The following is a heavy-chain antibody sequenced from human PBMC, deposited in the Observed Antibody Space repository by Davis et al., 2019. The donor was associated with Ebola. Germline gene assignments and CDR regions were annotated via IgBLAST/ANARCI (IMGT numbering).Heavy chain of an antibody. J-gene: IGHJ4*02. V-gene: IGHV3-73*01. CDR2: MRTRPNNYAT. Sequence: PGGSLRLSCAASGFTFSASSIHWVRQASGKGLEWVGRMRTRPNNYATAYAASVTGRFTISRDDSKNTAYLEMNSLKTEDTAVYYCSRYLDCSGGSCYNSWGQGTLVTVSS. D-gene: IGHD2-15*01. CDR3: SRYLDCSGGSCYNS. CDR1: GFTFSASS.